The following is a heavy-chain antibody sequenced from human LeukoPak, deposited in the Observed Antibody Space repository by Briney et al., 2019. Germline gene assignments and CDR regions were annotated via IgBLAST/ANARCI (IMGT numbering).Heavy chain of an antibody. CDR3: AREGDAFDY. CDR1: GFTFSRHI. V-gene: IGHV3-7*01. J-gene: IGHJ4*02. CDR2: MRQDGSEK. D-gene: IGHD3-16*01. Sequence: GGSLRFSCVVSGFTFSRHIISWVRQAPGKGLEWVANMRQDGSEKFYVDSVKGRFTISRDNAKNSLYLQMNSLRAEDTAVYYCAREGDAFDYWGQGTLVTVSS.